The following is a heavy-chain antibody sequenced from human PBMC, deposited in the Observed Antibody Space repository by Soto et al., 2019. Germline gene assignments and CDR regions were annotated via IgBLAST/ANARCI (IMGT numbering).Heavy chain of an antibody. Sequence: SETLSLTCTVSGGSISSYYWSWIRQPPGKGLEWIGYIYYSGSTNYNPSLKSRVTISVDTSKNQFSLKLSSVTAADTAVYYCARRVYCSGGSRTCDYYYYYMDVWGKGTTVTVSS. D-gene: IGHD2-15*01. CDR1: GGSISSYY. V-gene: IGHV4-59*08. J-gene: IGHJ6*03. CDR3: ARRVYCSGGSRTCDYYYYYMDV. CDR2: IYYSGST.